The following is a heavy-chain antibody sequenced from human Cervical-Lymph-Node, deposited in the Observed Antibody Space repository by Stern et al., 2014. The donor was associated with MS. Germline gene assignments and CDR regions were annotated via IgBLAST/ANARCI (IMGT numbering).Heavy chain of an antibody. V-gene: IGHV3-7*01. CDR1: GFTFTTYW. Sequence: EVHLVESGGGLVQPGGSLRLSCAASGFTFTTYWMTWVRQAPGKGLEWVANIKQDGSEKNYVDSVKGRFTISRDNAKNSLYLQMNSLRAEDTAVYYCARNLGLQHWGQGTLVTVSS. J-gene: IGHJ1*01. CDR3: ARNLGLQH. CDR2: IKQDGSEK.